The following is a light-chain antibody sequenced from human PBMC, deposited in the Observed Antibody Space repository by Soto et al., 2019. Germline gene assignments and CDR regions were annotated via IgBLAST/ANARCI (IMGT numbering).Light chain of an antibody. V-gene: IGLV2-8*01. CDR1: SSDVGAYNS. CDR2: EVN. J-gene: IGLJ3*02. CDR3: NSHGGSNNFWV. Sequence: QSALTQPPSASGSPGQSVTISCTGTSSDVGAYNSVSWYQQHPGKAPRLMIYEVNKRPSGVPDRFSASKSGNTASLTVSGLQAEDEADYYCNSHGGSNNFWVFGGGTKLTVL.